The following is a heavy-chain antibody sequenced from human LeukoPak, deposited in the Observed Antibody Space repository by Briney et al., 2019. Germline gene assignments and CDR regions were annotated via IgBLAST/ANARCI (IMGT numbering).Heavy chain of an antibody. D-gene: IGHD6-13*01. V-gene: IGHV3-23*01. CDR3: AKSASSSSWYYFDY. J-gene: IGHJ4*02. CDR1: GFNFRDAA. Sequence: GGSLRLSCAASGFNFRDAAMTWVRQAPGKGLEWVSLISFSGDNSYYADSVKGRFTISRDNSKNTLSLQMNSLRAEDTAVYYCAKSASSSSWYYFDYWGQGTLVTVSS. CDR2: ISFSGDNS.